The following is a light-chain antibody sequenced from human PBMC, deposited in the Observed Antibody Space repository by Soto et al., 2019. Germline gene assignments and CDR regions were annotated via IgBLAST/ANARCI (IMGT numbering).Light chain of an antibody. CDR2: GAS. V-gene: IGKV3-20*01. CDR1: QSVSSSY. Sequence: EIVLTQSPGTLSLSPGERATLSCRASQSVSSSYLAWYQQKPGQAPRLLIYGASSRATGIPDRFSGSGSGTDFTLTISRLEPEDFAVYYCHQYGSSPLPFTFGPGTKVDIK. J-gene: IGKJ3*01. CDR3: HQYGSSPLPFT.